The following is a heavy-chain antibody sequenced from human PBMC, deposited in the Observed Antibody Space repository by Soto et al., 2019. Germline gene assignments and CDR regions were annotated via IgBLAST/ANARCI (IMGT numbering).Heavy chain of an antibody. CDR2: ISAYNGNT. V-gene: IGHV1-18*01. D-gene: IGHD3-10*01. CDR3: AREHPGYYSGSGNYYYGMDV. CDR1: GYTFTSYG. J-gene: IGHJ6*02. Sequence: ASVKVSCKASGYTFTSYGISWVRQAPGQGLEWMGWISAYNGNTNYAQKLQGRVTMTTDTSTSTAYLELRSLRSDDTAVYYCAREHPGYYSGSGNYYYGMDVWGQGTTVTVSS.